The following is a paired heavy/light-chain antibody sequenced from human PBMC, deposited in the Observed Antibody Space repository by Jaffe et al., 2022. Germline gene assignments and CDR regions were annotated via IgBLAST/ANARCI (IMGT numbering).Heavy chain of an antibody. V-gene: IGHV3-30*18. CDR2: IAYDGSNE. D-gene: IGHD3-9*01. J-gene: IGHJ5*02. CDR3: AKDFVVPGFGWNNGMSNWFDP. Sequence: QVRLVESGGGVVQPGRSLRLSCAASGFTFSSYGMSWVRQAPDKGLEWVALIAYDGSNEWYADSVKGRFTISRDDSKNTLYLQMNSLRPEDTAVYYCAKDFVVPGFGWNNGMSNWFDPWGQGTLVTVPS. CDR1: GFTFSSYG.
Light chain of an antibody. CDR3: SSYAGSNNYHRYV. V-gene: IGLV2-8*01. J-gene: IGLJ1*01. Sequence: QSALTQPPSASGSPGQSVTISCTGTSSDVGGYNYVSWYQQHPGKAPKLMIYEVNKRPSGVPDRFSGSKSGNTASLTVSGLQAEDEADYYCSSYAGSNNYHRYVFGTGTKVTVL. CDR1: SSDVGGYNY. CDR2: EVN.